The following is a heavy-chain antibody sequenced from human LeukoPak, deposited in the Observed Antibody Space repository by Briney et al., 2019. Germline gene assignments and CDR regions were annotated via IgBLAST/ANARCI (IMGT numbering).Heavy chain of an antibody. CDR1: GDTFSHYG. Sequence: ASVKVSCKASGDTFSHYGISWVRQAPGQGLEWMGWSSAYKGNTNYAQKFQGRVTMTTDTSTNTAYMELRSLTSDDTAVYYCARDRSSSDYWGQGTLVTVSS. CDR2: SSAYKGNT. J-gene: IGHJ4*02. CDR3: ARDRSSSDY. V-gene: IGHV1-18*01.